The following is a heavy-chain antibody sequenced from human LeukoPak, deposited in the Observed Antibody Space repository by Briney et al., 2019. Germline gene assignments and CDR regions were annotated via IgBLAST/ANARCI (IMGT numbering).Heavy chain of an antibody. D-gene: IGHD6-19*01. CDR2: IYYSGSA. V-gene: IGHV4-28*01. Sequence: SETLSLTCAVSGYSISSSNWWGWIRQPPGKGLEWIGYIYYSGSAYYNTSLNSRVAMSVDTSKNQLSLKLSSVTAVDTAVYYCARNQAVAGNHGAMDIWGQGTMVTVSS. CDR1: GYSISSSNW. CDR3: ARNQAVAGNHGAMDI. J-gene: IGHJ3*02.